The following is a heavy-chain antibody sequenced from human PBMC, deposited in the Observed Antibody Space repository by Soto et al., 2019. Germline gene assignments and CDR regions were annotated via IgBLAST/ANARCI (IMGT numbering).Heavy chain of an antibody. D-gene: IGHD4-17*01. J-gene: IGHJ6*02. CDR2: IYYSGST. V-gene: IGHV4-59*01. Sequence: SETPSLTCTVSGGSISSYYWSWIRQPPGKGLEWIGYIYYSGSTNYNPSLKSRVTISVDTSKNQFSLKLSSVTAADTAVYYCARVRDDNYYYYGMDVWGQGTTVTVSS. CDR3: ARVRDDNYYYYGMDV. CDR1: GGSISSYY.